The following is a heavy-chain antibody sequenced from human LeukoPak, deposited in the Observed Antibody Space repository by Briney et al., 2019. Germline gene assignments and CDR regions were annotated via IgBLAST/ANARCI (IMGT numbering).Heavy chain of an antibody. CDR3: TTDHVGATVEFDS. CDR2: ISAYNGNT. J-gene: IGHJ4*02. D-gene: IGHD1-26*01. CDR1: GYTFTSYG. V-gene: IGHV1-18*01. Sequence: ASVKVSCKASGYTFTSYGISWVRQAPGQGLEWMGWISAYNGNTNYAQKLQGRVTMTTDTSTSTAYMELRSLRSDDTAVYYCTTDHVGATVEFDSWGQGTLVTVSS.